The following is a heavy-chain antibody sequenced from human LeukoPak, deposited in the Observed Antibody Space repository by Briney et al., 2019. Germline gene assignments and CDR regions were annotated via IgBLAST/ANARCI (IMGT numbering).Heavy chain of an antibody. Sequence: GGSLRLSCAASGFTFSNYGMHWVRQAPGRGLEWVAVISYDGRNKYYADSVKGRFTISRDNSKNTLYLQMNSLRAEDTAVYYCAKRFRGNSGLYHFDYWGQGTLVTVSS. CDR1: GFTFSNYG. D-gene: IGHD6-25*01. V-gene: IGHV3-30*18. CDR3: AKRFRGNSGLYHFDY. J-gene: IGHJ4*02. CDR2: ISYDGRNK.